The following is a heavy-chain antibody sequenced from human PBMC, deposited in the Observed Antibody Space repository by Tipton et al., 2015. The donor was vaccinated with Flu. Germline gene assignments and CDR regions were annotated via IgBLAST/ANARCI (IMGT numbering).Heavy chain of an antibody. D-gene: IGHD5-18*01. Sequence: QMQLVQSGAEAKKPGSSVKVSCKASGGTFSSYAISWVRQAPGQGLEWMGGIIPIFGTANYAQKFQGRVTITADESTSTAYMELSSLRSEDTAVYYGARGAGGGYSYEPYGMDVWGQGTSVTVSS. CDR2: IIPIFGTA. V-gene: IGHV1-69*01. CDR1: GGTFSSYA. J-gene: IGHJ6*02. CDR3: ARGAGGGYSYEPYGMDV.